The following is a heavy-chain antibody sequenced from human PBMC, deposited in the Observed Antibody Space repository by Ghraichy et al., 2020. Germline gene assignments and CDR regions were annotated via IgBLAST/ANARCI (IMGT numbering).Heavy chain of an antibody. CDR3: ARHGYSSSWYVDY. CDR2: IYYSGST. Sequence: SETLSLTCTVSGGSISSSSYYWGWIRQPPGKGLEWIGSIYYSGSTYYNPSLKSRVTISVDTSKNQFSLKLSSVTAADTAVYYCARHGYSSSWYVDYWGQGTLVTVSS. D-gene: IGHD6-13*01. J-gene: IGHJ4*02. CDR1: GGSISSSSYY. V-gene: IGHV4-39*01.